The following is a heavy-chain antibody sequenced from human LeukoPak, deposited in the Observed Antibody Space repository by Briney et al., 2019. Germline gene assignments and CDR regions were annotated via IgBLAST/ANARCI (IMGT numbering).Heavy chain of an antibody. CDR3: ARKMKTGDRVGTFDI. V-gene: IGHV3-21*01. Sequence: GGSLRLSCAASGSTFGGYAMSWVRQAPGKGLEWVSSIGTDGSYIYYADSVQGRFTISRDNAKNSLYLQMNSLTAEDTAVYYCARKMKTGDRVGTFDIWGQGTMVTVSS. J-gene: IGHJ3*02. D-gene: IGHD1-1*01. CDR1: GSTFGGYA. CDR2: IGTDGSYI.